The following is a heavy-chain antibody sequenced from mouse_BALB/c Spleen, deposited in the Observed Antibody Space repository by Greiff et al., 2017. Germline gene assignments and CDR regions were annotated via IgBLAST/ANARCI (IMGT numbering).Heavy chain of an antibody. CDR2: IDPANGNT. D-gene: IGHD2-3*01. CDR3: ARDYDGYYAAY. Sequence: DVKLVESGAELVKPGASVKLSCTASGFNIKDTYMHWVKQRPEQGLEWIGRIDPANGNTKYDPKFQGKATITADTSSNTASLQLSSLTSEDTAVYYCARDYDGYYAAYWGQGTLVTVSA. J-gene: IGHJ3*01. CDR1: GFNIKDTY. V-gene: IGHV14-3*02.